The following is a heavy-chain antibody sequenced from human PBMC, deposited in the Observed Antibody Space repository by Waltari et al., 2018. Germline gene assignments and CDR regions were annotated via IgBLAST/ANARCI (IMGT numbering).Heavy chain of an antibody. CDR3: ARDHVFRGDFWSGYYDS. CDR1: GFTFSSYW. CDR2: IKQDGSET. Sequence: EVQLEESGGGLVQHGGSLRLSCAASGFTFSSYWMTWVRQAPGKGLEWVANIKQDGSETYYADSLKGRFTISRDNAKNSLYLQMNSLRAEDTALYYCARDHVFRGDFWSGYYDSWGQGTLVTVSS. V-gene: IGHV3-7*01. J-gene: IGHJ4*02. D-gene: IGHD3-3*01.